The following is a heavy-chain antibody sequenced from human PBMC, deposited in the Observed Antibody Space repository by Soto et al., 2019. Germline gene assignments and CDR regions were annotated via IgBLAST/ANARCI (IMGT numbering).Heavy chain of an antibody. CDR2: INSDGSVS. CDR3: ARGDCVGGPCYSLAGSFYYYMDV. Sequence: EVQLVESGGGLVQPGGSLRLSCAASGFTFSNYWMYWVRQAPGKGLVWVSRINSDGSVSSYADSVKGRLTISRDNVKNTLYLQMASLRAADTAVYYCARGDCVGGPCYSLAGSFYYYMDVWGKGTTVTVFS. V-gene: IGHV3-74*01. CDR1: GFTFSNYW. D-gene: IGHD2-15*01. J-gene: IGHJ6*03.